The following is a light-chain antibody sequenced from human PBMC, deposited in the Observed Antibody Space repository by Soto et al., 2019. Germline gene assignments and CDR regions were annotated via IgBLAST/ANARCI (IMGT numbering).Light chain of an antibody. CDR2: GAS. V-gene: IGKV3-20*01. Sequence: EIVLTQSPGTLSLSPGERATLSCRASQSVSSSYLAGYQQKPGQAPRPLIYGASSRAIGIPDRFSGSGSGTDFTLTISRLEPEDFAVYYCQQYGSSPWTLGHGTKVEI. J-gene: IGKJ1*01. CDR3: QQYGSSPWT. CDR1: QSVSSSY.